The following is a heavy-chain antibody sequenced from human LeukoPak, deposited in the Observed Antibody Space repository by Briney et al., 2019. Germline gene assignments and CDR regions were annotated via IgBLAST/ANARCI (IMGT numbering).Heavy chain of an antibody. J-gene: IGHJ6*02. Sequence: SETLSLTCTVSGGSISSYYWGWIRRPPGKGLEWIGYIYYSVRTNYNPSLKSRVTISVDTSKNQFSLKLSSVTAADTAVYYCARDLPWYSSGWPTYYGMDVWGQGTTGTVS. V-gene: IGHV4-59*01. CDR2: IYYSVRT. D-gene: IGHD6-19*01. CDR1: GGSISSYY. CDR3: ARDLPWYSSGWPTYYGMDV.